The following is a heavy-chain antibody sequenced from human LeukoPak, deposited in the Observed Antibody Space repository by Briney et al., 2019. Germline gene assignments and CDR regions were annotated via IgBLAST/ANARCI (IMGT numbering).Heavy chain of an antibody. D-gene: IGHD3-9*01. CDR2: ISYDGSNK. CDR3: AKVGEYYDILTGPNEVYYYYYGMDV. V-gene: IGHV3-30-3*01. Sequence: PGGSLRLSCAASGFTFSSYAMHWVRQAPGKGLEWVAVISYDGSNKYYADSVKGRFTISRDNSKNSLYLQMNSLRAEDTAVYYCAKVGEYYDILTGPNEVYYYYYGMDVWGQGTTVTVSS. J-gene: IGHJ6*02. CDR1: GFTFSSYA.